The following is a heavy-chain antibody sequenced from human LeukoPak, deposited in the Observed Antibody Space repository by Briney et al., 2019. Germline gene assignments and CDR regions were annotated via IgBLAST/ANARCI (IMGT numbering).Heavy chain of an antibody. V-gene: IGHV4-59*01. CDR1: GVSISSYY. CDR3: AREGVTKYYFDY. D-gene: IGHD4-11*01. J-gene: IGHJ4*02. Sequence: SETLSLTCTVSGVSISSYYWSWIRQPPGKGLEWIGYIYYSGSTDYNPSLKSRVTISVDTSKNQFSLKLSSVTAADAAVYYCAREGVTKYYFDYWGQGTPVTVSS. CDR2: IYYSGST.